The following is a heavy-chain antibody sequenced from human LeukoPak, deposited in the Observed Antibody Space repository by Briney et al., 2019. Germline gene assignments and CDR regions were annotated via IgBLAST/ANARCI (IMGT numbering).Heavy chain of an antibody. D-gene: IGHD1-26*01. CDR1: GYTFTGYF. CDR3: ARRSGSHYYFDY. J-gene: IGHJ4*02. CDR2: INPDSGYT. V-gene: IGHV1-2*02. Sequence: ASVKVSCKASGYTFTGYFMHWVRQAPGQGLEWMGWINPDSGYTNYAQKFQGRVTMTRDTSISTTYMELSRLRSDDTAVYYCARRSGSHYYFDYWGQGTLVTVSS.